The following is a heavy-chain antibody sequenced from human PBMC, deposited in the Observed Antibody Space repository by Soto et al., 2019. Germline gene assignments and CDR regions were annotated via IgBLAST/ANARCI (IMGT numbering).Heavy chain of an antibody. D-gene: IGHD3-22*01. V-gene: IGHV3-23*01. J-gene: IGHJ4*02. CDR2: ISGSGGST. CDR3: AKDGSTYYYDSSGQLAPNPNY. Sequence: GGSLRLSCAASGFTFSSYAMSWVRQAPGKGLEWVSAISGSGGSTYYADSVKGRFTISRDNSKNTLYLQMNSLRAEDTAVYYCAKDGSTYYYDSSGQLAPNPNYWGQGTLVTVSS. CDR1: GFTFSSYA.